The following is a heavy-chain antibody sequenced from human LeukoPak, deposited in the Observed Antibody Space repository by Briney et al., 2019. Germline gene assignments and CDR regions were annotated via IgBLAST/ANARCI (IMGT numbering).Heavy chain of an antibody. Sequence: ASVKVSCKASGYTFTSYYMHWVRQAPGQGLEWMGLINPSGGSTSYAQKFQGRVTMTTDTSTSTAYMELRSLRSDDTAVYYCARGSGVVVVAATSIDYWGQGTLVTVSS. CDR2: INPSGGST. V-gene: IGHV1-46*01. D-gene: IGHD2-15*01. CDR1: GYTFTSYY. CDR3: ARGSGVVVVAATSIDY. J-gene: IGHJ4*02.